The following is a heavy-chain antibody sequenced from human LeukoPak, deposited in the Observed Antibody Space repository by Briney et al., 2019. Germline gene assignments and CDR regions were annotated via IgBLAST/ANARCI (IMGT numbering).Heavy chain of an antibody. V-gene: IGHV3-74*01. CDR1: AFNFTAYW. D-gene: IGHD5-12*01. CDR2: INSDGTTT. CDR3: AVSNGGYGP. J-gene: IGHJ5*02. Sequence: PGGSLGLSCASSAFNFTAYWMHWVRQDPRQGLLWVARINSDGTTTNYADSVKGRFTISRDNAKNTLFLQMNSLGAEDTAVYFCAVSNGGYGPWGQGALVTVSS.